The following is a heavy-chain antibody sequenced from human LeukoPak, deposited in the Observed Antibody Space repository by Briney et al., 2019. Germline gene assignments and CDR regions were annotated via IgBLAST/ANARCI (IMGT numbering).Heavy chain of an antibody. D-gene: IGHD3-22*01. CDR1: GGSISSYY. CDR3: ARKTYYYDSINAFDI. J-gene: IGHJ3*02. V-gene: IGHV4-59*01. Sequence: SETLSLTCTVSGGSISSYYWSWIRQPPGKGLEWIGYIYYSGSTNYNPSLKSRVTISVDTSKNQFSLKLSSVTAADTAVYYCARKTYYYDSINAFDIWGQGTMVTVSS. CDR2: IYYSGST.